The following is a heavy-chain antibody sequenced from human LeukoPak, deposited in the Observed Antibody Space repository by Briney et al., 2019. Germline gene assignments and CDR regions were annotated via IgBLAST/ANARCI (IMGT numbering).Heavy chain of an antibody. CDR3: ARIGMVRGVSLDY. CDR1: GFTVSSNY. CDR2: IKQDGSEK. J-gene: IGHJ4*02. V-gene: IGHV3-7*01. D-gene: IGHD3-10*01. Sequence: GGSLRLSCAASGFTVSSNYMSWVRQAPGKGLEWVANIKQDGSEKYYVDSVKGRFTISRDNAKNSLYLQMNSLRVEDTAVYYCARIGMVRGVSLDYWGQGTLVTVSS.